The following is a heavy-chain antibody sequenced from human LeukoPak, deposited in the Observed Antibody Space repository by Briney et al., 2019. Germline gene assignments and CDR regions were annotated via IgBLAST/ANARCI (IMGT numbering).Heavy chain of an antibody. J-gene: IGHJ4*02. Sequence: GGSLRLSCAASGFTISSYGMHRVRQAPGKGLEWVAVIWYDGSNKYYADSVKGRFTISRDNSKNTLYLQMNSLRAEDTAVYYCATDSSGYLFDYWGQGTLVTVSS. CDR3: ATDSSGYLFDY. CDR1: GFTISSYG. CDR2: IWYDGSNK. V-gene: IGHV3-33*08. D-gene: IGHD3-22*01.